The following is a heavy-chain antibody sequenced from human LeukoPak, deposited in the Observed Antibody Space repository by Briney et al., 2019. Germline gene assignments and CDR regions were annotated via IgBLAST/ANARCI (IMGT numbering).Heavy chain of an antibody. Sequence: SETLSLTCTVSGGSISSYYWSWIRQPAGKGLEWIGRIYTSGSTNYNPSLKSRVTMSVDTSKNQFSLKLSSVTAADTAVYYCATQALRLSAFDIWGQGTMVTVSS. J-gene: IGHJ3*02. V-gene: IGHV4-4*07. CDR2: IYTSGST. CDR3: ATQALRLSAFDI. CDR1: GGSISSYY.